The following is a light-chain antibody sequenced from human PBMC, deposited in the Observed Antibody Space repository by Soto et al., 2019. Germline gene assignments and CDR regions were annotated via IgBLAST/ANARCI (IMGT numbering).Light chain of an antibody. J-gene: IGKJ3*01. CDR3: LQLNSYPLT. CDR1: QDISSY. V-gene: IGKV1-9*01. CDR2: GAS. Sequence: IQLTQSPSSLSASVGDRVTITCRASQDISSYLAWYQQKPWKAPKVLIYGASTLQFGVPSRFSGSGSGTEFTLTISSLQPEDFATYYCLQLNSYPLTFGPGTKVDIK.